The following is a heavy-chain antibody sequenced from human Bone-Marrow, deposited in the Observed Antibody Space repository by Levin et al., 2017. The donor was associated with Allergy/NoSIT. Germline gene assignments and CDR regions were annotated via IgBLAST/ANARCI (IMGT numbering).Heavy chain of an antibody. V-gene: IGHV3-11*01. CDR3: ARDPIPSYISSTHYFDY. CDR2: ISSRGTSI. Sequence: GGSLRLSCAGSGFTFSDHYMNWVRQAPGKGLEWISYISSRGTSIYYADSVKGRFTISRDNAKNLVYLQMNSLTAEDTAVYYCARDPIPSYISSTHYFDYWGQGSLVIVSS. J-gene: IGHJ4*02. CDR1: GFTFSDHY. D-gene: IGHD6-13*01.